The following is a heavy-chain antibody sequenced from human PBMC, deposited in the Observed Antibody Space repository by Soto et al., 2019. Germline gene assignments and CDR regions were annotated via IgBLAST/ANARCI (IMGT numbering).Heavy chain of an antibody. CDR2: INAGYGNT. CDR1: GYTFSSYA. V-gene: IGHV1-3*01. D-gene: IGHD7-27*01. J-gene: IGHJ4*02. Sequence: ASVKVSCKASGYTFSSYAMHWVRQAPGQRLEWMGWINAGYGNTKSSQKFQDRVTISRDTSASTAYMELTSLRSEDTAVYYCARDTGDGNFDVWGQGTLVTVSS. CDR3: ARDTGDGNFDV.